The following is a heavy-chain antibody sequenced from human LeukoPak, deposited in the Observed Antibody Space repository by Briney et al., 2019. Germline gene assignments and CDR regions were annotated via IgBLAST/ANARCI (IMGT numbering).Heavy chain of an antibody. CDR2: IYTSGST. CDR3: ARDLAVVVVAAPGHNWFDP. Sequence: SETLSLTCTVSGGSISSYYWSWIRKPAGKGLEWIGRIYTSGSTNYNPSLKSRVTMSVDTSKNQFSLKLSSVTAADTAVYYCARDLAVVVVAAPGHNWFDPWGQGTLVTVSS. V-gene: IGHV4-4*07. CDR1: GGSISSYY. J-gene: IGHJ5*02. D-gene: IGHD2-15*01.